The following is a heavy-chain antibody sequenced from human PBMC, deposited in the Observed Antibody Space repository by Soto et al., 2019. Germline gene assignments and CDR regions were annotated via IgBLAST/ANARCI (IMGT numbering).Heavy chain of an antibody. CDR2: ISAYNGNT. CDR1: GYTFTSYG. CDR3: ARDSNRAVAGTGDWFDP. D-gene: IGHD6-19*01. Sequence: VASVKVSCKASGYTFTSYGISWVRQAPGQGLEWMGWISAYNGNTNYAQKLQGRVTMTTDTSTSTAYMELRSLRSDDTAVYYCARDSNRAVAGTGDWFDPWGQGTLVTVSS. J-gene: IGHJ5*02. V-gene: IGHV1-18*01.